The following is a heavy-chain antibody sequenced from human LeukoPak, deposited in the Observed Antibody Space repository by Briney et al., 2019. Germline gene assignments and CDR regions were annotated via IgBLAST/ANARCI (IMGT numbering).Heavy chain of an antibody. Sequence: PSGTLSLTCTVSRGSIISYYWTSMRQPPAKPLEWIGYIYYIGRTRYNPSIKSRVTMSVDTSKNQISLKLSSVTGADMAVYYCARDGNHWNLDVWGGGTLVTVSS. J-gene: IGHJ2*01. D-gene: IGHD1-14*01. CDR1: RGSIISYY. V-gene: IGHV4-59*01. CDR3: ARDGNHWNLDV. CDR2: IYYIGRT.